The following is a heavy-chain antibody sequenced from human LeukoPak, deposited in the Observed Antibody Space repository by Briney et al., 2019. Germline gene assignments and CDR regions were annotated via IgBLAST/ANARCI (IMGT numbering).Heavy chain of an antibody. V-gene: IGHV4-4*02. CDR3: ARGTITTVTDS. D-gene: IGHD4-17*01. Sequence: SETLSLTCAISGGSISSSNWWTWVRQPPGKGLEWVGEIYLRGNTNYNPSLESRVTVSVDESKTQLSLRLESVTAADTAVYYCARGTITTVTDSWGPGTLVTVSS. CDR1: GGSISSSNW. J-gene: IGHJ4*02. CDR2: IYLRGNT.